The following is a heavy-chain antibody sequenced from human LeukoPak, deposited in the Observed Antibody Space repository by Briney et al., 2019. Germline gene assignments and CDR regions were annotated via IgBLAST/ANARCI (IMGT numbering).Heavy chain of an antibody. CDR3: ARDYGDYGNWYFDL. Sequence: PSETLSLTCTVSGGSISRYYWSWIRQPPGKGLEWIGYIYYSGSTNYNPSLKSRVTISVDTSKNQFSLKLSSVTAADTAVYYCARDYGDYGNWYFDLWGRGTLVTVSS. D-gene: IGHD4-17*01. CDR1: GGSISRYY. J-gene: IGHJ2*01. CDR2: IYYSGST. V-gene: IGHV4-59*01.